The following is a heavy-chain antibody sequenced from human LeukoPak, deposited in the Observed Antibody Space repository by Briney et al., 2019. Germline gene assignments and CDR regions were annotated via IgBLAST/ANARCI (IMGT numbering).Heavy chain of an antibody. CDR2: ISSSGSTI. J-gene: IGHJ6*03. D-gene: IGHD6-13*01. CDR1: GFTFSDYY. Sequence: PGGSLRLSCAASGFTFSDYYMSWIRQAPGKGLEWVSYISSSGSTIYYADSVKGRFTISRDNAKNSLYLQMNSLRAEDTAVYYCARLATLVRPYYYMDVWGKGTTVTISS. V-gene: IGHV3-11*01. CDR3: ARLATLVRPYYYMDV.